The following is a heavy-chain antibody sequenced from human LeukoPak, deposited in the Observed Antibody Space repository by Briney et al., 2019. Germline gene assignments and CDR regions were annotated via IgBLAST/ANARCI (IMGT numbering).Heavy chain of an antibody. CDR2: IYYSGST. CDR1: GGSISSHY. CDR3: VRCPYDSSGYPNYYYYMDV. J-gene: IGHJ6*03. Sequence: PSEILSLTCTVSGGSISSHYWSWIRQPPGKGLEWIGYIYYSGSTNYNPSLKSRVTISVDTSKNQFSLKLSSVTAADTAVYYCVRCPYDSSGYPNYYYYMDVWGKGTTVTVSS. V-gene: IGHV4-59*11. D-gene: IGHD3-22*01.